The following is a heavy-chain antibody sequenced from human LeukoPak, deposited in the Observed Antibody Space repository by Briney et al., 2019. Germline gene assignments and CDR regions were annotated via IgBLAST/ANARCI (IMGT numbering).Heavy chain of an antibody. V-gene: IGHV1-18*01. J-gene: IGHJ4*02. CDR2: ISAYNGNT. CDR3: VLGVSHPVVGTLIDY. Sequence: GASVNVSCKASGYTFTSYGISWVRQAPGQGLEWMGWISAYNGNTNYAQKLQGRVTMTTDTSTSTAYMELRSLRSDDTAVYYCVLGVSHPVVGTLIDYWGQGTLVTVSS. CDR1: GYTFTSYG. D-gene: IGHD2-2*01.